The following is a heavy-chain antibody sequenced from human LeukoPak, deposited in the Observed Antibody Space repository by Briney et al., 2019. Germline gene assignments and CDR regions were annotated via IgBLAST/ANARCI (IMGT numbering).Heavy chain of an antibody. CDR1: GGSISSYY. CDR3: ARGTGIAARRDWYFDL. J-gene: IGHJ2*01. D-gene: IGHD6-6*01. CDR2: IYTSGST. V-gene: IGHV4-4*07. Sequence: SETLSLTCTVSGGSISSYYWSWIRQPAGKGLEWIGRIYTSGSTNYNPSLKSRVTMSVDTSKNQFSLKLSSVTAADTAVYYCARGTGIAARRDWYFDLWGRGILVTVSS.